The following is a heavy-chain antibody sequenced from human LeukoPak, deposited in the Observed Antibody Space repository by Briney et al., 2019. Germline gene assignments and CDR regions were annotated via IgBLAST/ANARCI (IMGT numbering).Heavy chain of an antibody. D-gene: IGHD3-16*01. V-gene: IGHV3-30*04. CDR2: ISYDERNQ. CDR3: ARYGGFLDY. J-gene: IGHJ4*02. Sequence: GGSLRLSCAASGFTFSNYAMHWVRQAPGKGLEWVAVISYDERNQYYADPVKGRFTVSRDNSKSTLYLQMNRLRGEDTAVYNCARYGGFLDYWGQGTLVTVSS. CDR1: GFTFSNYA.